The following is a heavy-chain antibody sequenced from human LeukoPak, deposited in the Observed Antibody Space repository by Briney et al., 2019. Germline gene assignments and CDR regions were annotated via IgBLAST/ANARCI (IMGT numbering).Heavy chain of an antibody. D-gene: IGHD3-3*01. V-gene: IGHV1-2*02. CDR1: GYTFTGYY. J-gene: IGHJ4*02. CDR3: ARVALPRDYDFWSGYYLPVYYFDY. CDR2: INPNSGGT. Sequence: GASVKVSCKASGYTFTGYYMHWVRQAPGQGLEWMGWINPNSGGTNYAQKFQGRVTMTRDTSISTAYMELSRLRSDDTAVYYCARVALPRDYDFWSGYYLPVYYFDYWGQGTLVTVSS.